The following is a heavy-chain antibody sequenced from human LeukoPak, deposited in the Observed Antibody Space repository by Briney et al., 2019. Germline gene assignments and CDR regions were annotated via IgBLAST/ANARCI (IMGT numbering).Heavy chain of an antibody. CDR3: ARQGYKSGWYPTFDF. V-gene: IGHV4-59*01. J-gene: IGHJ4*02. CDR1: GDSIDTYY. D-gene: IGHD6-19*01. Sequence: SETLSLTCTVSGDSIDTYYWSWIRRPPGKGLEWIGHVYYAGITDYNPSLQSRVTISVDTSRNQLSLKLNSVTAADTAVYYCARQGYKSGWYPTFDFWGPGTQVIVSS. CDR2: VYYAGIT.